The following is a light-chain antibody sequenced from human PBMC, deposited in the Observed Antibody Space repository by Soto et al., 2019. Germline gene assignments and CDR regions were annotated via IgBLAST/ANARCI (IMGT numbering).Light chain of an antibody. CDR1: HNRVGGYNY. Sequence: SVLTQPPSPSRSPGQAVTLSRPWTHNRVGGYNYVSWYQQHPGKAPKLMIYEVSKRPSGVPDRFSGSKSGNTASLTVSGLQAEDEADYYCSSYAGSNHYGFGTGTKVTVL. CDR3: SSYAGSNHYG. J-gene: IGLJ1*01. V-gene: IGLV2-8*01. CDR2: EVS.